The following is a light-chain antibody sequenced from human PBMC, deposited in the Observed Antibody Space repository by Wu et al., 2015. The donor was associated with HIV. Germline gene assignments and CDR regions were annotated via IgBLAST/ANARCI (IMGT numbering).Light chain of an antibody. V-gene: IGKV3-11*01. CDR1: QSVSSY. CDR3: QQRSNWPLT. J-gene: IGKJ4*01. CDR2: DAS. Sequence: EIVMTQSPATLSVSPGERATLSCRASQSVSSYLVWYQQKPGQAPRLLIYDASNRAPGIPARFSGSGSGTDFIFTISSLEPEDFAVYYCQQRSNWPLTFGGGTKVEIK.